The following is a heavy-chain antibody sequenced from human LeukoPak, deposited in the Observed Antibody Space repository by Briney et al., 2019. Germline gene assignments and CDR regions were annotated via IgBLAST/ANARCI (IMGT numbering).Heavy chain of an antibody. CDR3: VKDTSGAAQYFQY. J-gene: IGHJ1*01. D-gene: IGHD2-15*01. Sequence: PGGSLRLSCAAFGFTFDNYAMHWVRQAPGKGLEWVSSISWNSANIAYADSVKGRFTISRDNAKNSLYLQMNSLRPEDMALYYCVKDTSGAAQYFQYWGHGTVVTVSS. CDR2: ISWNSANI. V-gene: IGHV3-9*03. CDR1: GFTFDNYA.